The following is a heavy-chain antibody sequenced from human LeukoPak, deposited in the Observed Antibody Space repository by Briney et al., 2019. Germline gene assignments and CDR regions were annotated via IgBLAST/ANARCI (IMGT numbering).Heavy chain of an antibody. CDR3: ATLVVPAANDY. J-gene: IGHJ4*02. V-gene: IGHV1-69*13. CDR1: GGTFSSYA. D-gene: IGHD2-2*01. CDR2: TIPIFGTA. Sequence: SVKVSCKASGGTFSSYAISWVRQAPGQGLEWMGGTIPIFGTANYAQKFQGRVTITADESTSTAYMELSSLRSEDTAVYYCATLVVPAANDYWGQGTLVTVSS.